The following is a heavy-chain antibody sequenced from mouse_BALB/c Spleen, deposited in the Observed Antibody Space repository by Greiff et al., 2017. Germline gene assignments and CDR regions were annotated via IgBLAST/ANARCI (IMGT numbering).Heavy chain of an antibody. V-gene: IGHV5-6-3*01. D-gene: IGHD1-1*01. J-gene: IGHJ2*01. CDR1: GFTFSSYG. CDR3: ARDHGYYGYFDY. CDR2: INSNGGST. Sequence: EVQLQESGGGLVQPGGSLKLSCAASGFTFSSYGMSWVRQTPDKRLELVATINSNGGSTYYPDSVKGRFTISRDNAKNTLYLQMSSLKSEDTAMYYCARDHGYYGYFDYWGQGTTLTVSS.